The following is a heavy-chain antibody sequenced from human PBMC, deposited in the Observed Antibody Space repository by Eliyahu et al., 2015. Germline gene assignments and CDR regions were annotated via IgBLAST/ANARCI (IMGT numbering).Heavy chain of an antibody. V-gene: IGHV5-51*03. CDR2: IYPGDSDT. CDR3: ARRRAYCGGDCYDY. CDR1: GYXFTTDW. D-gene: IGHD2-21*01. J-gene: IGHJ4*02. Sequence: EVQLVQSGAEVKKPGESLKISCKGSGYXFTTDWIGWVRQMPGKGLEWVGIIYPGDSDTRSSPSFQGQVTISVDKSISTAYLQWSSLKASDTAMYYCARRRAYCGGDCYDYWGQGTLVTVSS.